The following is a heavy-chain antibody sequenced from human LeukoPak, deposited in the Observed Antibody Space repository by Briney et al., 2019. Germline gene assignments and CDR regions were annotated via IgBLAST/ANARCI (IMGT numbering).Heavy chain of an antibody. Sequence: SVKVSCKASGGTFSSYAISWVRQAPGQGFEWMGRIIPILGIANYAQKFQGRVTITADKSTSTAYMELSSLRSEDTAVYYCARGPVRDGYNFDYWGQGTLVTVSS. CDR3: ARGPVRDGYNFDY. CDR2: IIPILGIA. D-gene: IGHD5-24*01. V-gene: IGHV1-69*04. CDR1: GGTFSSYA. J-gene: IGHJ4*02.